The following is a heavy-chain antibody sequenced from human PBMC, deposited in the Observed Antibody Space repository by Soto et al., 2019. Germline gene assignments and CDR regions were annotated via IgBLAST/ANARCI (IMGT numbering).Heavy chain of an antibody. J-gene: IGHJ4*02. CDR1: GDSVSSNSAA. D-gene: IGHD3-22*01. CDR3: ARDRGKGYYDSSGYYYFDY. CDR2: TYYRSKLYN. V-gene: IGHV6-1*01. Sequence: KQSQTLSLTCAISGDSVSSNSAAWNWIRQSPSRGLEWLGRTYYRSKLYNDYAVSVKSRITINPDTSKNQFSLQLNSVTPEDTAVYYCARDRGKGYYDSSGYYYFDYWGQGTLVTVSS.